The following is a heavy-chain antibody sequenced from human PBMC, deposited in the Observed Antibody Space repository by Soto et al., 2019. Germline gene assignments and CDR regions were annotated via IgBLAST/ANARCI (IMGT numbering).Heavy chain of an antibody. CDR3: ARVYCCGGGCYGLDY. CDR1: GDTFTSYY. D-gene: IGHD2-15*01. V-gene: IGHV1-46*01. CDR2: INPSGDT. J-gene: IGHJ4*02. Sequence: ASVKVSCKASGDTFTSYYMHWVRQAPGQGLEWMGIINPSGDTSYAQKFQGRVTMTRDTSTSTVYMELSSLRSEDTAVYYCARVYCCGGGCYGLDYGGQGTLVTVSS.